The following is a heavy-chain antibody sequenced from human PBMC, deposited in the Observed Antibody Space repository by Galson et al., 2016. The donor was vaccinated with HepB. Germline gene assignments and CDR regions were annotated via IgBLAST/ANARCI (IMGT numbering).Heavy chain of an antibody. D-gene: IGHD2-2*01. CDR3: ATVGYFSSLTCSEDNYAMDV. CDR2: LDPEDGEA. Sequence: SVKVSCKVSGSSLPDLSIHWVRQAPGKGLEWMGGLDPEDGEAIYPQKFQGRVAMTEDTSTDTAYMELSSLSSEDAAVYFCATVGYFSSLTCSEDNYAMDVWGQGTTVTVS. V-gene: IGHV1-24*01. J-gene: IGHJ6*02. CDR1: GSSLPDLS.